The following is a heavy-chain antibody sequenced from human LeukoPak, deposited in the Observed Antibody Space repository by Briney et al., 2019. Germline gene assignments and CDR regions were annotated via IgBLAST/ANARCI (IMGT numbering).Heavy chain of an antibody. V-gene: IGHV1-2*02. J-gene: IGHJ4*02. Sequence: GASVKVSCKASGYTFTGYYMHWVRQAPGQGLEWMGWINPNSGGTNYAQKFQGRVTMTRDTSISTAYMELSRLRSDDTAVYYCARAWWEGAAGYFDYWGQGTLVTVSS. CDR3: ARAWWEGAAGYFDY. D-gene: IGHD6-13*01. CDR2: INPNSGGT. CDR1: GYTFTGYY.